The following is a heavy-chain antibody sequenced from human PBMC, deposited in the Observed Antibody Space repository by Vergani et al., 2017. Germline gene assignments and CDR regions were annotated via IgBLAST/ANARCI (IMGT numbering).Heavy chain of an antibody. CDR1: GFTFSSYA. CDR2: ISGSGGST. J-gene: IGHJ4*02. V-gene: IGHV3-23*01. CDR3: ARGGITFRGVIVIRRPFDY. D-gene: IGHD3-16*02. Sequence: EVQLLESGGGLVQPGGSLRLSCAASGFTFSSYAMSWVRQAPGKGLEWVSAISGSGGSTYYADSVKGRFTISRDNSKNTLYLQMNSLRAEDTAVSYCARGGITFRGVIVIRRPFDYWGQGTLVTVSS.